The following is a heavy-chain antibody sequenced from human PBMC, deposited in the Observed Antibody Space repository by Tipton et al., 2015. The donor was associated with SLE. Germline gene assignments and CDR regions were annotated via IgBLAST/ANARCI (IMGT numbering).Heavy chain of an antibody. D-gene: IGHD2-21*01. CDR2: IYTSGDT. CDR1: GDSIGSGNYY. CDR3: ARDITAPGDFLYFDL. Sequence: TLSLTCTVSGDSIGSGNYYWYWIRKPDGKGLEWIWHIYTSGDTNYNPSLKSRVSISIDMSKNQFSLKLTSVTAADTAVYYCARDITAPGDFLYFDLWGQGTLVTVSS. J-gene: IGHJ4*02. V-gene: IGHV4-61*09.